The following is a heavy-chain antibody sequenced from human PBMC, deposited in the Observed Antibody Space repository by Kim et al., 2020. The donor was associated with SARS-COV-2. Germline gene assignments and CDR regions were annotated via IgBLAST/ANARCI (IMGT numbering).Heavy chain of an antibody. J-gene: IGHJ6*02. CDR3: ARDPAMVRGVIINTYGMDV. Sequence: ASVKVSCKASGYTFTSYGISWVRQAPGQGLEWMGWISAYNGNTNYAQKLQGRVTMTTDTSTSTAYMELRSLRSDDTAVYYCARDPAMVRGVIINTYGMDVWGQGTTVTVSS. CDR1: GYTFTSYG. V-gene: IGHV1-18*01. CDR2: ISAYNGNT. D-gene: IGHD3-10*01.